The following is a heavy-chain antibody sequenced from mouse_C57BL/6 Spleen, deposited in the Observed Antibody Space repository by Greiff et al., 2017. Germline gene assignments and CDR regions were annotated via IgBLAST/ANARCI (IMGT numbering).Heavy chain of an antibody. J-gene: IGHJ3*01. Sequence: VQLQQPGAELVKPGASVKLSCKASGYTFTSYWMHWVKQRPGQGLEWIGMIHPNSGSTNYNEKFKSKATLTVDKSSSTAYMQLSSLTSEDSAVDYCALFPLLLRFAYWGQGTLVTVSA. D-gene: IGHD1-1*01. CDR2: IHPNSGST. CDR1: GYTFTSYW. V-gene: IGHV1-64*01. CDR3: ALFPLLLRFAY.